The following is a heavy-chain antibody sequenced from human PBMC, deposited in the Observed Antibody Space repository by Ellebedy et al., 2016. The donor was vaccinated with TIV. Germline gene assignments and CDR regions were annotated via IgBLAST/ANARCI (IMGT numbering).Heavy chain of an antibody. D-gene: IGHD1-14*01. CDR1: GGSITGYY. V-gene: IGHV4-59*12. J-gene: IGHJ2*01. CDR3: ARLRQSRDRSHWYFDL. CDR2: VSYSGST. Sequence: SETLSLTXAVSGGSITGYYWVWIRQPPGKGLEWIGYVSYSGSTNYNRALRSRITISVDTSKSQFSLSLSSVTAADTAVYFCARLRQSRDRSHWYFDLWGRGTLVTVSS.